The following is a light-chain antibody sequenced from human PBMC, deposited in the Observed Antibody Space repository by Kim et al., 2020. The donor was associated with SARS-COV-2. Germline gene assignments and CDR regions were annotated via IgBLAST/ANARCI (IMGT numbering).Light chain of an antibody. J-gene: IGKJ1*01. V-gene: IGKV3-11*01. CDR1: QSGSSF. CDR2: DAS. Sequence: PPGERATLSCRASQSGSSFLAWYRERRGQAPRLLIYDASIRATDIPSRFSGSGSGTDFSLTISTLEPEDFAVYYCQQRSSWPRTFGQETKVEIK. CDR3: QQRSSWPRT.